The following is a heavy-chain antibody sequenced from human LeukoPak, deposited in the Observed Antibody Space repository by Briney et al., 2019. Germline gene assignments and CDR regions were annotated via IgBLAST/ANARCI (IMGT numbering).Heavy chain of an antibody. CDR2: INHSGST. V-gene: IGHV4-34*01. Sequence: SETLSLTCAVYGGSFSGYYWSWIRQPPGKGLEWIGEINHSGSTNYNPSLKSRVTISVDTSKNQFSLKLSSVTAADTAVYYCAGNIVVEPAAPRVGIDYWGQGTLVTVSS. J-gene: IGHJ4*02. CDR1: GGSFSGYY. D-gene: IGHD2-2*01. CDR3: AGNIVVEPAAPRVGIDY.